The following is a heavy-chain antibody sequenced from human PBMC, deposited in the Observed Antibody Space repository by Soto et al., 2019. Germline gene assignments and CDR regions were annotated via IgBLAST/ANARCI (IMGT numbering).Heavy chain of an antibody. V-gene: IGHV1-69*08. Sequence: QVQLVQSGAEVKKPGSSVKVSCKASGGTFSSYTISWVRPAPGQGLEWMGRIIPILGIANYAQKFQGRVTITADKSTSTAYMELSSLRSEDTAVYYCARDYISSSNYYYYYMDVWGKGTTVTVSS. CDR1: GGTFSSYT. J-gene: IGHJ6*03. CDR3: ARDYISSSNYYYYYMDV. CDR2: IIPILGIA. D-gene: IGHD6-6*01.